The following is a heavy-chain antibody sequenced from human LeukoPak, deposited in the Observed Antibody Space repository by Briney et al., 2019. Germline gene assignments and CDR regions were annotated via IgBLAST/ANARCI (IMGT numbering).Heavy chain of an antibody. CDR2: ISSSSSYI. J-gene: IGHJ4*02. D-gene: IGHD3-10*01. Sequence: PGGSLRLSCAASGFTFSSYSMNWVRHATWKWLEWVSSISSSSSYIYYADSVKGRFTISRDNAKNSLYLQMNSLRAEDTAVYYCARSSSGLPVNWGQGTLVTVSS. CDR1: GFTFSSYS. V-gene: IGHV3-21*01. CDR3: ARSSSGLPVN.